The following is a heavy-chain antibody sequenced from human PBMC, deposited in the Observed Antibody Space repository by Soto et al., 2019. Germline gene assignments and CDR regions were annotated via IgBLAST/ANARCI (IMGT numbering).Heavy chain of an antibody. Sequence: QVQLVQSGAEVQKPGSSVKVSCKASGGTFSSYAISWVRQAPGQGLEWMGGIIPIFGTANYAQKFQGRVTITGDESTSTAYMELSSLRSEDTAVYYCARGRWQVEGGYYYYYGMDVWGQGTTVTVSS. V-gene: IGHV1-69*01. D-gene: IGHD6-25*01. CDR2: IIPIFGTA. CDR3: ARGRWQVEGGYYYYYGMDV. J-gene: IGHJ6*02. CDR1: GGTFSSYA.